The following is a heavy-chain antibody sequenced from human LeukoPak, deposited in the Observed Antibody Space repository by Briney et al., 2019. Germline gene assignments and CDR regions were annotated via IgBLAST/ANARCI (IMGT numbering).Heavy chain of an antibody. J-gene: IGHJ4*02. Sequence: ASVKVSCKASGYTFTIYGISWVRQAPGQGLEWMGWISAYNGNTNYAQKLQGRVTMTTDTSTSTAYMELRSLRSDDTAVYYCARAHGGYYYDSSGYYFSYWGQGTLVTVSS. V-gene: IGHV1-18*01. D-gene: IGHD3-22*01. CDR1: GYTFTIYG. CDR3: ARAHGGYYYDSSGYYFSY. CDR2: ISAYNGNT.